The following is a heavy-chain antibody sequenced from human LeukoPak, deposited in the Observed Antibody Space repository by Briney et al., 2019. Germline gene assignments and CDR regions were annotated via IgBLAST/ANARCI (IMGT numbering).Heavy chain of an antibody. CDR2: IYPGDSDT. CDR1: GYSFPDYW. CDR3: ARRDSSSWIFDY. D-gene: IGHD6-13*01. J-gene: IGHJ4*02. Sequence: GESLKISCKGSGYSFPDYWIAWVRQMPGTGLEWMGIIYPGDSDTRYSPSFQGQVSISADKSITTAYLQWSSLKASDTAMYYCARRDSSSWIFDYWGQGTLVTVSS. V-gene: IGHV5-51*01.